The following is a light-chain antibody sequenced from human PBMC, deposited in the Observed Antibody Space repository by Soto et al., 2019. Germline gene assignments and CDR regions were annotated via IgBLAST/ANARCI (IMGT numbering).Light chain of an antibody. CDR2: GAS. CDR1: QSLITRY. Sequence: EIVLTQSPGTLSLFPGERATLSCRASQSLITRYLAWYQQKPGQAPRLLIYGASSRATGIPDRFSGSGSGTDFTLTISRLEPEDFGVYSCQQYGTSPTLGQGTRLEIK. J-gene: IGKJ5*01. V-gene: IGKV3-20*01. CDR3: QQYGTSPT.